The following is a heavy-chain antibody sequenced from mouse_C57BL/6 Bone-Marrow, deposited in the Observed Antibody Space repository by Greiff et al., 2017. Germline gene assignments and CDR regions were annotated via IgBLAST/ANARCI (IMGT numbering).Heavy chain of an antibody. CDR1: GFTFSSYG. Sequence: EVKLVESGGDLVKPGGSLKLSCAASGFTFSSYGMSWVRQTPDKRLEWVATISSGGSYTYYPDSVKGRFTISRDNAKNTLYLQMSSLKSEDTAMYYGARVITTVVEPFDYWGQGTTLTVSS. CDR3: ARVITTVVEPFDY. D-gene: IGHD1-1*01. CDR2: ISSGGSYT. V-gene: IGHV5-6*01. J-gene: IGHJ2*01.